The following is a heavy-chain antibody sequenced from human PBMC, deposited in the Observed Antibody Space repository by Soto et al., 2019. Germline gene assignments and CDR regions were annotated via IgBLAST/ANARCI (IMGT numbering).Heavy chain of an antibody. CDR2: INHSGST. J-gene: IGHJ6*02. Sequence: KSSETLSLTCAVYGGSFSGYYWSWIRQPPGKGLEWIGEINHSGSTNYNPSLKSRVTISVDTSKNQFSLKLSSVTAADTAVYYCARVVTTVTEEGQGLGYYYYGMDVWGQGTTVTVSS. D-gene: IGHD4-17*01. V-gene: IGHV4-34*01. CDR3: ARVVTTVTEEGQGLGYYYYGMDV. CDR1: GGSFSGYY.